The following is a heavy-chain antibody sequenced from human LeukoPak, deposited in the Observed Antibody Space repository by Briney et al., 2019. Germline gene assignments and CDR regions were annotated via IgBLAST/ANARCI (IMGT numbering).Heavy chain of an antibody. Sequence: ASVKVSCKASGYTFTSYGISWVRQAPGQGLEWMGWINPNSGGTNYAQKFQGRVTMTRDTSISTAYMELSRLRSDYTAVYYYARNTGCSGSSCQYYYYYMDAWGKGTTVTISS. V-gene: IGHV1-2*02. CDR1: GYTFTSYG. CDR2: INPNSGGT. J-gene: IGHJ6*03. CDR3: ARNTGCSGSSCQYYYYYMDA. D-gene: IGHD2-15*01.